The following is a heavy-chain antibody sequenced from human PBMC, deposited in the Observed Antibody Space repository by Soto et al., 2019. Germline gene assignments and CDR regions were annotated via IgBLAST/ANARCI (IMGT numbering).Heavy chain of an antibody. CDR3: ASLRYGSGSYVFDS. Sequence: GGSLRLSCAASGFTFSDSYMSWIRQAPGKGLEWVSYIGSSVITIYYADSVKGRFTISRDNAKNSLYLHMNSLRAEDTAVYYCASLRYGSGSYVFDSWGQGTLVTVS. CDR1: GFTFSDSY. D-gene: IGHD3-10*01. J-gene: IGHJ4*02. CDR2: IGSSVITI. V-gene: IGHV3-11*01.